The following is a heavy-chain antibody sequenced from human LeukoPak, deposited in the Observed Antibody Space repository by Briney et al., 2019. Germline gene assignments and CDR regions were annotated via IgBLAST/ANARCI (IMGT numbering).Heavy chain of an antibody. CDR2: ISGSGGST. CDR3: AKDPAVGGTAEYFQH. D-gene: IGHD1-26*01. V-gene: IGHV3-23*01. CDR1: GFTFSSYA. Sequence: GGSLRLSCAASGFTFSSYAVSWVRQAPGKGLEWVSTISGSGGSTYYADSVKGRFTISRDNSQNTLYLQMNSLRAEDTAVYYCAKDPAVGGTAEYFQHWGQGTLVTVSS. J-gene: IGHJ1*01.